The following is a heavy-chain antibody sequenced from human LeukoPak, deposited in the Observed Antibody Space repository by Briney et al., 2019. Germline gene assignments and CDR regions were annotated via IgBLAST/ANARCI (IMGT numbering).Heavy chain of an antibody. V-gene: IGHV4-59*01. Sequence: SETLSLTCTVSGGPISSYYWSWIRQPPGKGLEWIGYIYYSGSTNYNPSLKSRVTISVDTSKNQFSLKLSSVTAADTAVYYCARESAVTTSYYYMDVWGKGTTVTVSS. J-gene: IGHJ6*03. CDR1: GGPISSYY. CDR3: ARESAVTTSYYYMDV. CDR2: IYYSGST. D-gene: IGHD4-17*01.